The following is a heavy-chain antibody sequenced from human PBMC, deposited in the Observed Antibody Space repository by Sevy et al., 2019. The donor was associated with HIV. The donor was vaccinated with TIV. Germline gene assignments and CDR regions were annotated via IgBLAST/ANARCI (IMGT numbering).Heavy chain of an antibody. J-gene: IGHJ6*02. D-gene: IGHD3-3*01. CDR1: GYTLTKLP. CDR3: ATLDFWSENPFYGTDV. Sequence: ASVKVSCKVSGYTLTKLPMHWVRQAPGKGLEWMGGFDPEDGETIYAQRFQGRVTMTEDTSTDTAYMELSSLRSEDTAVYYCATLDFWSENPFYGTDVWCQGTTVTVSS. V-gene: IGHV1-24*01. CDR2: FDPEDGET.